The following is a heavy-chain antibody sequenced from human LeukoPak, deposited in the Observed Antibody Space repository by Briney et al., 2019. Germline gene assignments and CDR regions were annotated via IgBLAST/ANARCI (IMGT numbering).Heavy chain of an antibody. CDR2: ISSSSGYI. V-gene: IGHV3-21*01. Sequence: GGSLRLSCAASGFTFSSYSMNWVRQAPGKGLEWVSSISSSSGYIYYADSVKGRFTISRDNAKNSLYLQMNSLRAEDTAVYYCARDQWLDYWGRGTLVTVSS. D-gene: IGHD6-19*01. J-gene: IGHJ4*02. CDR1: GFTFSSYS. CDR3: ARDQWLDY.